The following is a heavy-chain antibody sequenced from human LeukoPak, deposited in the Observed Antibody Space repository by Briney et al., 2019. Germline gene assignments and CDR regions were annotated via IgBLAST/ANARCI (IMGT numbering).Heavy chain of an antibody. Sequence: GGTLRLSCAASGFTFSSYAMSWVRQAPGKGLEWVSAISGSGGRRFYADSVKGRFTISRDNSQNTLYLQMNSLRAEDTAVYYCAKFPRVVYFDYWGQGTLVTVSS. D-gene: IGHD2-15*01. CDR2: ISGSGGRR. V-gene: IGHV3-23*01. CDR3: AKFPRVVYFDY. J-gene: IGHJ4*02. CDR1: GFTFSSYA.